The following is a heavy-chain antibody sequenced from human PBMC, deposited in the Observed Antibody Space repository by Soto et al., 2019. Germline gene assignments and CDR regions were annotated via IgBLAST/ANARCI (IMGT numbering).Heavy chain of an antibody. Sequence: RLSRPASRLTVSSSSMGWARQAPGKGLEWVSAISGSGGSTYYADSVKGRFTISRDNSKNTLYLQMNSLRAEDTAVYYCAKGTTGNYYSYYYSGMDVWGQGTTVTLSS. D-gene: IGHD4-17*01. CDR1: RLTVSSSS. CDR2: ISGSGGST. J-gene: IGHJ6*02. V-gene: IGHV3-23*01. CDR3: AKGTTGNYYSYYYSGMDV.